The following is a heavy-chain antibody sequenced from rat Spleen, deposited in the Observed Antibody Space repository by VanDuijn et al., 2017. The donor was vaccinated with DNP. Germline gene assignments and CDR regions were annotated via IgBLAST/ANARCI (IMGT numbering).Heavy chain of an antibody. CDR1: GFSLTRYN. V-gene: IGHV2-41*01. J-gene: IGHJ2*01. CDR3: ARGDSSADVIDY. CDR2: IWNTGGT. D-gene: IGHD1-1*01. Sequence: QVQLEESGPGLMQPSQTLSLICTVAGFSLTRYNVHWVRQPPGKGLEWMGVIWNTGGTRYNSALKSRLSITMDTSKTQVFLNMNSLETEDTATYYCARGDSSADVIDYWGQGVMVTVSS.